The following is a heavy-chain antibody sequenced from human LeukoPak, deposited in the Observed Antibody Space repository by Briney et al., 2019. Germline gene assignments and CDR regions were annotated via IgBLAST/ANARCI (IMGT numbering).Heavy chain of an antibody. CDR1: GGSLSNSSKY. J-gene: IGHJ5*02. Sequence: SETLSLTCTVSGGSLSNSSKYWGWIPQPPGKELEWIGNIYYSGSIYYHPSLKSRVAIFVDTSNNQFSLKLSSVNAADTAVYYCATPRGASNWFDPWGQGALVTVSS. D-gene: IGHD3-10*01. V-gene: IGHV4-39*01. CDR2: IYYSGSI. CDR3: ATPRGASNWFDP.